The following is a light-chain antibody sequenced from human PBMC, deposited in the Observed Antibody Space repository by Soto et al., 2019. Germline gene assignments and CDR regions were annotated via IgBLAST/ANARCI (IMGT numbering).Light chain of an antibody. CDR2: GNS. V-gene: IGLV1-40*01. Sequence: VLTQPPSVSGAPGQRVTISCTGSSSNIGAGYDVHWYQQLPGTAPKLLIYGNSNRPSGVPDRFSGSKSGTSASLAITGLQAEDEADYYCQSYDSSLRGSHVLGTGTKVTVL. CDR1: SSNIGAGYD. J-gene: IGLJ1*01. CDR3: QSYDSSLRGSHV.